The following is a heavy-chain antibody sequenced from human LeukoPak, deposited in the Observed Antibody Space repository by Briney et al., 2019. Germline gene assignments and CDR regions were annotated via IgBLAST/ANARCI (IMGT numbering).Heavy chain of an antibody. Sequence: GESLRISCKGSGYTFTSYWISWVRQMPGKGLEWMGMIDPTDSYTNYSPSFQGHVTISADKSISTAYLQWSSPKTSDTAMYYCARTAQDFYDSGSPDYWGQGTLVTVSS. D-gene: IGHD3-10*01. V-gene: IGHV5-10-1*01. CDR1: GYTFTSYW. CDR3: ARTAQDFYDSGSPDY. J-gene: IGHJ4*02. CDR2: IDPTDSYT.